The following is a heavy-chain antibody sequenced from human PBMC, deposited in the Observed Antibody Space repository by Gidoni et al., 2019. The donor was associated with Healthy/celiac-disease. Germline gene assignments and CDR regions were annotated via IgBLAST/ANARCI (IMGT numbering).Heavy chain of an antibody. CDR3: AKEDSSGYYYRSSYFDY. D-gene: IGHD3-22*01. CDR2: ISGSGGST. V-gene: IGHV3-23*01. Sequence: EVQLLESGGGLVQPGGSLRLSCAASGFTFSSYAMGWVRQAPGKGLEWVSAISGSGGSTDYADSVKGRFTISRDKSKNTLYLQMNSLRAEDTAVYYCAKEDSSGYYYRSSYFDYWGQGTLVTVSS. CDR1: GFTFSSYA. J-gene: IGHJ4*02.